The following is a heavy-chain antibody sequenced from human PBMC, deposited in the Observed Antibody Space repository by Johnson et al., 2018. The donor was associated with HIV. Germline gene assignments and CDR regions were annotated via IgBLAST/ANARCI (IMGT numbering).Heavy chain of an antibody. CDR2: INWNGGST. D-gene: IGHD7-27*01. J-gene: IGHJ3*02. CDR1: GFTFDDYG. Sequence: VQLVESRGVLVQPGGSLRLSCAASGFTFDDYGMSWVRQAPGKGLEWVSGINWNGGSTGYADSVKGRFTISRDNAKNSLYLQMNSLRAEDTALYYCARDRASHWGDAFDIWGQGTMVTVSS. CDR3: ARDRASHWGDAFDI. V-gene: IGHV3-20*04.